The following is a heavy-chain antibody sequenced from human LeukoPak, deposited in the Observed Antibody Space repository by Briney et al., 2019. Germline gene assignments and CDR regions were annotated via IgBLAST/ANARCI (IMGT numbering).Heavy chain of an antibody. D-gene: IGHD5-12*01. CDR1: GFTVSSNY. CDR3: AISGYDHANGMDV. J-gene: IGHJ6*02. CDR2: ITSGTTYI. V-gene: IGHV3-21*01. Sequence: PGGSLRLSCAASGFTVSSNYTNWVRQSPEKGLEWVSAITSGTTYIYYADSVNGRFTISRDNSENPLYLHMNSLRADATALYYCAISGYDHANGMDVWGQGTTVTVSS.